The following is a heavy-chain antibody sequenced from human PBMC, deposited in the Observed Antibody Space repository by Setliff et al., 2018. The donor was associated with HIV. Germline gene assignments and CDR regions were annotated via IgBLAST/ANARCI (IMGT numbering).Heavy chain of an antibody. CDR1: GGSISSRSYY. Sequence: SETLSLTCTVSGGSISSRSYYWSWLRQPAGKGLEWSGRIYSNGNTDYNPSLKSRVTISEDTSKNQFSLKVNSVTAADTSMYFCARESPGGLDYWGQGTLVTVSS. V-gene: IGHV4-61*02. CDR2: IYSNGNT. J-gene: IGHJ4*02. D-gene: IGHD2-15*01. CDR3: ARESPGGLDY.